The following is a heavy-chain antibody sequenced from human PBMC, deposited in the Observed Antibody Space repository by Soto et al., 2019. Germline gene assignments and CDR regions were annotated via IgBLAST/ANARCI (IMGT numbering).Heavy chain of an antibody. Sequence: GGSLRLSCVASGFSFSTYWMHWVRQAPGKGLVWVSRVNSDGNSTNYADSVKGRFTISRDNAKNTLYLQMSSLRAEDTAVYYCVRSRYSGRFFDYWGQGTLVTVSS. J-gene: IGHJ4*02. CDR2: VNSDGNST. CDR1: GFSFSTYW. V-gene: IGHV3-74*01. D-gene: IGHD1-26*01. CDR3: VRSRYSGRFFDY.